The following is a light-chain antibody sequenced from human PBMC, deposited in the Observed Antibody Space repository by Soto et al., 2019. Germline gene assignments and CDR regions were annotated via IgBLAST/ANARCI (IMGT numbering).Light chain of an antibody. CDR3: QQYVSPPWT. CDR2: GAF. Sequence: EIVLTQSPGTLSLSPGERATLSCRASQSLSKTYLAWYQKNPGQVPRLLIDGAFSRATGTPDRFSGSGSGTDFTLTISRLEPEDFAVYYCQQYVSPPWTFGQGTKVDIK. CDR1: QSLSKTY. J-gene: IGKJ1*01. V-gene: IGKV3-20*01.